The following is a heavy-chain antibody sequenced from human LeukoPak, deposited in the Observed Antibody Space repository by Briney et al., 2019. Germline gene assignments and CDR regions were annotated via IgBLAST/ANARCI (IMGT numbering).Heavy chain of an antibody. CDR2: IYYSGST. J-gene: IGHJ4*02. CDR3: ARDPSRIASSTY. CDR1: GGSISSYY. D-gene: IGHD2-2*01. Sequence: SETLSLTCTVSGGSISSYYWSWIRQPPGKGLEWIGYIYYSGSTNYNPSLKSRVTISVDTSKNQFSLKLSSVTAADTAVYYCARDPSRIASSTYWGQGILATVSS. V-gene: IGHV4-59*01.